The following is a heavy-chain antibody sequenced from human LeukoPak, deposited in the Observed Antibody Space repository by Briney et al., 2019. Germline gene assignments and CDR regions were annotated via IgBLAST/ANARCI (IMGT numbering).Heavy chain of an antibody. J-gene: IGHJ4*02. D-gene: IGHD4-17*01. CDR3: ARDIGDYGDYETDY. Sequence: SETLSLTCTVSGGSISSSSYYWGWIRQPPGKGLEWIGSIYYSGSTYYNPSLKSRVTISVDTSKNQFSLKLSSVTAADTAVYYCARDIGDYGDYETDYWGQGTLVTVSS. V-gene: IGHV4-39*07. CDR1: GGSISSSSYY. CDR2: IYYSGST.